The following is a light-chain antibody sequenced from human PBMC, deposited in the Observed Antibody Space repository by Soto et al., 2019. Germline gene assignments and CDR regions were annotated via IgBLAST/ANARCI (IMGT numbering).Light chain of an antibody. V-gene: IGKV3-15*01. CDR2: GAT. CDR1: QSVSIF. Sequence: EIVMTQSPATLSVSTGESATLSCRASQSVSIFLAWYHQKPGQAPRLLIHGATTRGTGIPARFSGSGSGTEFTLTISKLQSEDLAVYYCQQYNNWPRTFGQGTKVETK. J-gene: IGKJ1*01. CDR3: QQYNNWPRT.